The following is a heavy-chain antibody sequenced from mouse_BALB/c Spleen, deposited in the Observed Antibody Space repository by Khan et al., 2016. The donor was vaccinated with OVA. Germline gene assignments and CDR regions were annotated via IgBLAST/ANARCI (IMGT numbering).Heavy chain of an antibody. V-gene: IGHV9-3-1*01. D-gene: IGHD2-10*01. Sequence: QIQLVQSGPELKKPGETVKISCKASGYTFTNYGMNWVKQSPGKALKWMGWINTYTGEPTYADDFKGRFAFSLETSASPAYLQINTLKNEDTATYRCAKPPYDAYTLDYWGQGTSVTVSS. CDR3: AKPPYDAYTLDY. CDR1: GYTFTNYG. CDR2: INTYTGEP. J-gene: IGHJ4*01.